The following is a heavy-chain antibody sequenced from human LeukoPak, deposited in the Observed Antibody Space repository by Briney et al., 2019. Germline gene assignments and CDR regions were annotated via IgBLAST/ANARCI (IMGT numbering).Heavy chain of an antibody. J-gene: IGHJ4*02. D-gene: IGHD6-19*01. CDR1: SGSISSYY. CDR3: AGPYSSGWFYSDY. V-gene: IGHV4-59*08. Sequence: PSETLSLTCTVSSGSISSYYWSWIRQPPGKGLEWIGNIDHRGRTSTNYNPSLKSRVTMSVDTSKQRFSLRLSSVTAADTAVYYCAGPYSSGWFYSDYWGQGILVTVSS. CDR2: IDHRGRTST.